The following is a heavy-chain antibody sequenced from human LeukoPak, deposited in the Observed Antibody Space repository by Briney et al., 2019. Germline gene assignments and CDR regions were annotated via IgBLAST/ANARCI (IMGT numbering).Heavy chain of an antibody. CDR1: GFTFSSYA. V-gene: IGHV3-23*01. Sequence: GGSLRLSCAASGFTFSSYAMSWVRQAPGKGLEWVSAISGSGGSTYYADSVKGRFTISRDNSKNTLYLQMNSLRAEDTAVYYCARVRYCSSTSCYKEVGYFDYWGQGTLVTVSS. D-gene: IGHD2-2*02. CDR3: ARVRYCSSTSCYKEVGYFDY. J-gene: IGHJ4*02. CDR2: ISGSGGST.